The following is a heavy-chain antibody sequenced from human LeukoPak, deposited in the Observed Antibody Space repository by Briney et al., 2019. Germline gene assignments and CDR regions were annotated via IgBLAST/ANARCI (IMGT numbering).Heavy chain of an antibody. CDR2: ISVYNGNT. CDR1: GYTFANFG. D-gene: IGHD2-2*02. Sequence: ASVKVSCKASGYTFANFGITWVRQAPRQGLEWMGWISVYNGNTNYAQNLQGRVTLTTDTSTSTAYMELRSLRPDDTALYYCARTCSSSSCYMVHWGQGTLVTVSS. CDR3: ARTCSSSSCYMVH. V-gene: IGHV1-18*01. J-gene: IGHJ4*02.